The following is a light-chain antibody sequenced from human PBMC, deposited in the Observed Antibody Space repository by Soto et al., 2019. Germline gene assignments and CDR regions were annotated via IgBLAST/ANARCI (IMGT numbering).Light chain of an antibody. Sequence: AIQMTQSPSSLSASVGDRVTITCRASQGIGNDLGWYQQRPGKAPKLLIYGASTLQSGVPSRFRGSGSGTDFTLTINSLQPEDFAAYYCLQDSTYPFTFGQGTMLEVK. J-gene: IGKJ2*01. CDR2: GAS. V-gene: IGKV1-6*01. CDR3: LQDSTYPFT. CDR1: QGIGND.